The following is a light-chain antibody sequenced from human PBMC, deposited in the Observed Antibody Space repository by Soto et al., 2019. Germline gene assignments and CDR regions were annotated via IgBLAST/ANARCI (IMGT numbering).Light chain of an antibody. CDR3: CSYAGSANV. J-gene: IGLJ1*01. V-gene: IGLV2-23*03. CDR1: SSDIGSYKF. CDR2: EGS. Sequence: QSVLTQPASVSESPGQSITISCTGTSSDIGSYKFVSWYQHHPGKAPKLMIYEGSKRPSGVSDRFSGSKSGNTASLTISGLQADDEADYYCCSYAGSANVFGTGTKVTAL.